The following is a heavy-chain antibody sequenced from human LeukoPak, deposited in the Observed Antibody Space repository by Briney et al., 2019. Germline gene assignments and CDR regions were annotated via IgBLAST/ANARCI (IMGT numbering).Heavy chain of an antibody. CDR1: GFPFTSYW. CDR2: LSSDGSRS. Sequence: GGSLRLSCATSGFPFTSYWIHWIRQAPGKGLEWVSRLSSDGSRSTYADSVKGRFIISRDNAKNTLYLQMNSLRVEATAFYFCARFAAYEYHFDYWGRGALVTVSS. D-gene: IGHD2-15*01. V-gene: IGHV3-74*03. J-gene: IGHJ4*02. CDR3: ARFAAYEYHFDY.